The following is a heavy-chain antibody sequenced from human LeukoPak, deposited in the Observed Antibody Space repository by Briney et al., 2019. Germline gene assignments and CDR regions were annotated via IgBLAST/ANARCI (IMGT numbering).Heavy chain of an antibody. CDR1: GYTFTSYA. Sequence: ASVKVSCKASGYTFTSYAMHWVRQAPGQRLEWMGWINAGNGNTKYSQKFRGRVTITRDTSASTAYMELSSLRSEDTAVYYCARGLVDTAMAAGYWGQGTLVTVSS. CDR3: ARGLVDTAMAAGY. D-gene: IGHD5-18*01. CDR2: INAGNGNT. J-gene: IGHJ4*02. V-gene: IGHV1-3*01.